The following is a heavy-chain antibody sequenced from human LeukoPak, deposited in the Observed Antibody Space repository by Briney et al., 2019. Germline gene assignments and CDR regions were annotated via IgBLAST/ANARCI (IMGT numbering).Heavy chain of an antibody. J-gene: IGHJ3*02. CDR3: ARDQALRVGNAFDI. CDR2: IRYDGSNK. D-gene: IGHD4-17*01. Sequence: ESGGSLRLSCAASGFTFSSYGMHWVRQAPGKGLEWVAFIRYDGSNKYYADSVKGRFTISRDNSKNTLYLQMNSLRAEDTAVYYCARDQALRVGNAFDIWGQGTMVTVSS. V-gene: IGHV3-30*02. CDR1: GFTFSSYG.